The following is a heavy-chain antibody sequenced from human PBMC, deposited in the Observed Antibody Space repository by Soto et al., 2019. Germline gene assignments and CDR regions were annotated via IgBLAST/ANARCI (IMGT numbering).Heavy chain of an antibody. CDR1: GFTFSSYA. V-gene: IGHV3-23*01. CDR3: AFFRRITIFGVVTTPFDY. Sequence: EVQLLESGGGLVQPGGSLRLSCAASGFTFSSYAMSWVRQAPGKGLEWVSAISGSGGSTYYADSVKGRFTISRDNSKNTLYLQMNSLRAEDTAVYYCAFFRRITIFGVVTTPFDYWVQGTLVTVSS. CDR2: ISGSGGST. J-gene: IGHJ4*02. D-gene: IGHD3-3*01.